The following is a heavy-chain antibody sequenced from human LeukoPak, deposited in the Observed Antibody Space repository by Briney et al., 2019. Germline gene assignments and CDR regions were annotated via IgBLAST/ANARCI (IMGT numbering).Heavy chain of an antibody. CDR2: ISGSGGST. D-gene: IGHD7-27*01. Sequence: GGSLRLSCLTSGFTLSTNAMSWVRQAPGKGLEWVSAISGSGGSTYYADSVKGRFTISRDNSKNTLYLQMNSLRAEDTAVYYCAKSEANWGRGSWFADYWGQGTLVTVSS. J-gene: IGHJ4*02. V-gene: IGHV3-23*01. CDR3: AKSEANWGRGSWFADY. CDR1: GFTLSTNA.